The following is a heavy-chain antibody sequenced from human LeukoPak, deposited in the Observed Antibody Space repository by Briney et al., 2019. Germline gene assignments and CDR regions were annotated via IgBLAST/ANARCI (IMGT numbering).Heavy chain of an antibody. CDR1: GFTFSSYA. V-gene: IGHV3-23*01. Sequence: PGGSLRLSCAASGFTFSSYAMSWVRQAPGKGLEWVSAISGSGGSTYYADSVKGRLTISRDNSKNTLYLQMNGLRAEDTAVYYCARHYSSSWYGYFDYWGQGTLVTVSS. CDR3: ARHYSSSWYGYFDY. CDR2: ISGSGGST. J-gene: IGHJ4*02. D-gene: IGHD6-13*01.